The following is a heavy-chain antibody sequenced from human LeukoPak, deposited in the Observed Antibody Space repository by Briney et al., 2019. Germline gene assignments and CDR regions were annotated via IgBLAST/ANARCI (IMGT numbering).Heavy chain of an antibody. V-gene: IGHV3-33*01. J-gene: IGHJ6*02. CDR3: ATDSPYGMDV. CDR1: GFTFSSYG. Sequence: GGSLRLSCAASGFTFSSYGMHWVRQAPGKGPEWVAVIWYDGSNKYYADSVKGRFTISRDNSKNTLYLQMNSLRAEDTAVYYCATDSPYGMDVWGQGTTVTVSS. D-gene: IGHD1-1*01. CDR2: IWYDGSNK.